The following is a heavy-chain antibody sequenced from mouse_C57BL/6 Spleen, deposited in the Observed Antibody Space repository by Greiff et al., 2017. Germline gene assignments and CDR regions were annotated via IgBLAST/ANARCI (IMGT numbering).Heavy chain of an antibody. V-gene: IGHV1-55*01. CDR1: GYTFTSYW. CDR3: ARSDGYYSYWYFDV. Sequence: VQLQQPGAELVKPGASVKMSCKASGYTFTSYWITWVKQRPGQGLEWIGDIYPGSGSTNYNEKFKSKATLTVDTSSSTAYMQLSSLTSEDSAVYYCARSDGYYSYWYFDVWGTGTTVTVSS. J-gene: IGHJ1*03. D-gene: IGHD2-3*01. CDR2: IYPGSGST.